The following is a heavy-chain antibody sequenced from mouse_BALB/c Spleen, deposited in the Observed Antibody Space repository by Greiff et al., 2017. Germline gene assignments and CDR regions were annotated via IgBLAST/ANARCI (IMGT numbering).Heavy chain of an antibody. Sequence: VHVKQSGAELVRSGASVKLSCTASGFNIKDYYMHWVKQRPEQGLEWIGWIDPENGDTEYAPKFQGKATMTADTSSNTAYLQLSSLTSEDTAVYYCARGSIGGNPFDYWGQGTTLTVSS. CDR1: GFNIKDYY. J-gene: IGHJ2*01. CDR3: ARGSIGGNPFDY. V-gene: IGHV14-4*02. CDR2: IDPENGDT. D-gene: IGHD1-1*02.